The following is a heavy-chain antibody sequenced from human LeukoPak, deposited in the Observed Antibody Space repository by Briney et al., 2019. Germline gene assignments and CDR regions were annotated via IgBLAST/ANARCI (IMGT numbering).Heavy chain of an antibody. J-gene: IGHJ4*02. Sequence: SVKVSCKASGGTFSSYAISWVRQAPGQGLEWMGGIIPIFGTANYAQKLQGRVTITADKSTSTAYMELSSLRSEDTAVYYCARAPIAAAGKELRDWGQGTLVTVSS. V-gene: IGHV1-69*06. D-gene: IGHD6-13*01. CDR3: ARAPIAAAGKELRD. CDR2: IIPIFGTA. CDR1: GGTFSSYA.